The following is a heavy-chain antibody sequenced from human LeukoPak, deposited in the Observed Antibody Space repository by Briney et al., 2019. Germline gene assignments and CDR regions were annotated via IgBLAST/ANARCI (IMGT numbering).Heavy chain of an antibody. CDR1: GYTFTNFY. J-gene: IGHJ4*02. CDR3: VTSFDYSDFY. V-gene: IGHV1-2*06. CDR2: INPDTGGT. D-gene: IGHD4-11*01. Sequence: ASVKVSCKASGYTFTNFYIHWVRQAPGQGLEWMGRINPDTGGTNFAQKFQDRVTVTRDTSISTAFLELSSLTSGGAAVYYCVTSFDYSDFYWGQGTLVIVS.